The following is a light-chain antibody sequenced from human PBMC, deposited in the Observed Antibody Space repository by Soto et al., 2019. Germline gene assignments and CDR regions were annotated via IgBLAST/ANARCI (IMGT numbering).Light chain of an antibody. Sequence: IQLTQSPSSLSASVGDRVTITCRASQGITSYLAWYQQKPGRAPKLLIYAASTLLSGVPSRFSGSGSGTHFTLTISSLQPGDFATYYCQQLNSYPYTFGQGTKLEIK. V-gene: IGKV1-9*01. CDR3: QQLNSYPYT. CDR2: AAS. CDR1: QGITSY. J-gene: IGKJ2*01.